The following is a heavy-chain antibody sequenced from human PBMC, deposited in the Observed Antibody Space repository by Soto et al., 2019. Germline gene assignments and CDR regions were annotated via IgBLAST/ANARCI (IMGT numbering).Heavy chain of an antibody. CDR1: GYPFTRYH. D-gene: IGHD3-10*01. J-gene: IGHJ4*02. CDR2: INPSTTT. CDR3: AREAEEYSGSDY. Sequence: ASVKVSCKASGYPFTRYHMHWLRQAPGQGLEWLGVINPSTTTTYAQRFQGRATMTRDTSTSTVYMELSSLRSDDTAVYYCAREAEEYSGSDYWGPGSLVTVSS. V-gene: IGHV1-46*03.